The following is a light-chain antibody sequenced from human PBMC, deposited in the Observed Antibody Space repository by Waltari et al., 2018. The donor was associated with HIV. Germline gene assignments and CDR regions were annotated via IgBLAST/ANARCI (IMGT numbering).Light chain of an antibody. CDR3: QQYSNLPPSPLT. CDR1: QSVGSH. V-gene: IGKV3-15*01. CDR2: GAP. Sequence: DIVLTKSPATLSVSPGEGATLSCTASQSVGSHVALYQQKRGQAPTLLLDGAPTRATGTPARVSGSGSVTEFTRTSSSLQSEDLSVYYCQQYSNLPPSPLTFGGGTNVESK. J-gene: IGKJ4*01.